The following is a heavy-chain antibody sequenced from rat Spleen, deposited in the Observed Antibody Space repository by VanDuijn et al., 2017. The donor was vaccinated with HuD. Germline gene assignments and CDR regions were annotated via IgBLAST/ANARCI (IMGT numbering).Heavy chain of an antibody. J-gene: IGHJ4*01. Sequence: EVQLVESGGGLVQPGRSLKLSCVASGFTFNNYWMYWVRQAPGKGLEWVASITNTGGSTYYRDSVKGRFTVSRDNTKSTLYLQMDSLRSEDTATYYCARVGDAWGQGASVTVSS. CDR2: ITNTGGST. CDR1: GFTFNNYW. V-gene: IGHV5-31*01. CDR3: ARVGDA.